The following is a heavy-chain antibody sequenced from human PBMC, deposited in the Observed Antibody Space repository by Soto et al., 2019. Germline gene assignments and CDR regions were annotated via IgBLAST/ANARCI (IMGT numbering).Heavy chain of an antibody. V-gene: IGHV3-30*18. CDR3: AKDLIGRYGMDV. CDR2: ISYDGSNK. J-gene: IGHJ6*02. D-gene: IGHD1-26*01. CDR1: GFTFSSYD. Sequence: PGGSLRLSCAASGFTFSSYDMHSVRQAPGKGLEWVAVISYDGSNKYYADSVKGRFTISRDNSKNTLYLQMNSLRAEDTAVYYCAKDLIGRYGMDVWGQGTTVTVSS.